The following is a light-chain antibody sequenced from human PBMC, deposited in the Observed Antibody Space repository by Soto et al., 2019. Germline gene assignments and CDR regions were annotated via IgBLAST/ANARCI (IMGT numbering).Light chain of an antibody. CDR2: DAA. V-gene: IGKV3-11*01. Sequence: EVVLTQSPGTLSLSPGERATRSCRASQSVSSYIAWYQQKPGQAPGLLIYDAANRATGIPARFRGSGSGTDFTLTISSLEPEDFAVYYCQRRSNWWTFGQGTKVDIK. J-gene: IGKJ1*01. CDR1: QSVSSY. CDR3: QRRSNWWT.